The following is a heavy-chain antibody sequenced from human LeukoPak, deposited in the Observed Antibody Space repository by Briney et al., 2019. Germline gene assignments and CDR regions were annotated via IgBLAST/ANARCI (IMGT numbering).Heavy chain of an antibody. Sequence: SETLSLTCTVSGGSISSYYWSWIRQPAGKGLEWIGEINHSGSTNYNPSLKSRVTISVDTSKNQFSLKLSSVTAADTAVYYCAYYYDSSGYFGGVYFDYWGQGTLVTVSS. J-gene: IGHJ4*02. D-gene: IGHD3-22*01. CDR2: INHSGST. CDR1: GGSISSYY. V-gene: IGHV4-59*04. CDR3: AYYYDSSGYFGGVYFDY.